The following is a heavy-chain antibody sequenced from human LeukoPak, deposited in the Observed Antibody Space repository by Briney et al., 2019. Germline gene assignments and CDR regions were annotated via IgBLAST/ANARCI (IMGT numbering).Heavy chain of an antibody. Sequence: GGSLRLSCAASGFTFSNYGLSWVRQAPGKGLEWVSGITGSGGSTYYADSVKGRFTVSRDDPHNTLYLQMNSVRAEDTAVYFCARGGVDHYGSGTYYLMYYFDHWGQGALVTVSS. D-gene: IGHD3-10*01. CDR3: ARGGVDHYGSGTYYLMYYFDH. V-gene: IGHV3-23*01. J-gene: IGHJ4*02. CDR2: ITGSGGST. CDR1: GFTFSNYG.